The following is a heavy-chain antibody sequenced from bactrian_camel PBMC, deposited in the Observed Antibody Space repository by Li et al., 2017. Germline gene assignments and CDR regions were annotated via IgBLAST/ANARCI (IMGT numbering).Heavy chain of an antibody. D-gene: IGHD7*01. Sequence: HVQLVESGGGSVQPGGSLKLSCVVSGNTYSLSCRAWLRQAPGRERETVAFMSQDGSTIYGDSVKGRFTISKDKEKHTLNLQMSSLKPDDTAMYFCAALCTDDVCQGDNRSRCAHWGQGTQVTVS. CDR3: AALCTDDVCQGDNRSRCAH. CDR1: GNTYSLSC. J-gene: IGHJ4*01. V-gene: IGHV3S53*01. CDR2: MSQDGST.